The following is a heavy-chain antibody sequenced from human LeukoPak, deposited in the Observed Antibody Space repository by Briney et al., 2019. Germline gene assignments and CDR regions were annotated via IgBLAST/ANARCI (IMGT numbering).Heavy chain of an antibody. D-gene: IGHD6-13*01. J-gene: IGHJ3*01. CDR1: GFTFSSYG. V-gene: IGHV3-33*01. CDR3: ARDTSSPT. CDR2: IWYDGSNK. Sequence: GGSLRLSCAASGFTFSSYGMHWVRQAPGKGLEWVASIWYDGSNKYYADSVKGRFTISGDNSKNTLYLQMNSLRAEDTAVYYCARDTSSPTWGQGAMVTVSS.